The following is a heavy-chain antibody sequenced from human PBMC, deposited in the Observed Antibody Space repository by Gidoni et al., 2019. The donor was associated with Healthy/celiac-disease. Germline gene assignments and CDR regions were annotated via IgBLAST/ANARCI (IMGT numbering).Heavy chain of an antibody. CDR2: ISYDGSNK. J-gene: IGHJ4*02. Sequence: QVQLVESGGGVVQPGRSLRLSCAASGFTFSSYAMHWVRQAPGKGLEGVAVISYDGSNKYYEDSVKGRFTIYRDNSKNTLYLQMNSLRAEDTAVYYCARDYYGGKGGRIFDYWGQGTLVTVSS. CDR3: ARDYYGGKGGRIFDY. CDR1: GFTFSSYA. D-gene: IGHD4-17*01. V-gene: IGHV3-30-3*01.